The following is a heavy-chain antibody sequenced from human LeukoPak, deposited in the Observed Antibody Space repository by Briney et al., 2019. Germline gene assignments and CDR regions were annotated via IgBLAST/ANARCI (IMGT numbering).Heavy chain of an antibody. D-gene: IGHD5-18*01. CDR3: ARVVEDTAMVVFDY. V-gene: IGHV3-23*01. CDR2: ISGSGGNT. J-gene: IGHJ4*02. CDR1: GFTFSNYA. Sequence: GGSLRLSCAASGFTFSNYAMNWVRQAPGKGLQWVSSISGSGGNTYYADSVKGRFTISRDNAKNSLYLQMNSLRAEDTAVYYCARVVEDTAMVVFDYWGQGTLVTVSS.